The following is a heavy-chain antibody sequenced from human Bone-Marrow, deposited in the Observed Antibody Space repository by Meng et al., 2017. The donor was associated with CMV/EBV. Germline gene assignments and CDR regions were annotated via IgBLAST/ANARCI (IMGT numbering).Heavy chain of an antibody. D-gene: IGHD5-24*01. CDR2: INPNSGGT. CDR1: GYTFTGYY. V-gene: IGHV1-2*02. CDR3: LGRDGYIFDY. Sequence: ASVKVSCKASGYTFTGYYMHWVRQAPGQGLEWMGWINPNSGGTNYAQKFQCRVTMTRDTYISTAYMELSRLRSDDTAVYYCLGRDGYIFDYWGQGTLVTVSS. J-gene: IGHJ4*02.